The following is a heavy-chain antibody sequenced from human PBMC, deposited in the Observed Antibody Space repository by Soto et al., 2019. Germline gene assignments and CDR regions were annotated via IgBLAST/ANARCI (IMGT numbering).Heavy chain of an antibody. J-gene: IGHJ4*02. CDR2: ISSGGSVI. D-gene: IGHD4-4*01. CDR1: VFTFSDYY. Sequence: GSLRLSCVASVFTFSDYYMSWFRQAPGKGLEWVSYISSGGSVIYSADSMKGRFTISRDNAKNSLYLQVNSLRAEDTAVYYCAREPRDDYMISGGFDYWGQGTLVTVSS. CDR3: AREPRDDYMISGGFDY. V-gene: IGHV3-11*01.